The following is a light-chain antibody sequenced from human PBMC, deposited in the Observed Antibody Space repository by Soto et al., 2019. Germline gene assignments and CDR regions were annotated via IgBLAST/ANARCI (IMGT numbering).Light chain of an antibody. Sequence: DIQMTQSPSTLSASVGDRVTITCRASQYYNNWWAWHQQKPGKAPKVLIYQASNLESGVPSRFSGSGSGTEFTLTISSLQPDDFATYYCPQYNSYPWTFGQGTQVEVK. CDR1: QYYNNW. J-gene: IGKJ1*01. CDR2: QAS. V-gene: IGKV1-5*01. CDR3: PQYNSYPWT.